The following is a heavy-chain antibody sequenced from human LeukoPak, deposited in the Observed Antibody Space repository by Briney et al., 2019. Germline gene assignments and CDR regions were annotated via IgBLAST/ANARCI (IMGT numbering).Heavy chain of an antibody. V-gene: IGHV4-59*01. D-gene: IGHD5-12*01. Sequence: PSETLSLSCTVSGGSINSDYWSWIRQSPGKGLELIGYIYHSGGTNYNPSLKSRVTISVDTSKRPVSLKLNTVTAADTAVYYCARRFRGYEYYFDNWGQGTLVTVSS. CDR2: IYHSGGT. CDR3: ARRFRGYEYYFDN. CDR1: GGSINSDY. J-gene: IGHJ4*02.